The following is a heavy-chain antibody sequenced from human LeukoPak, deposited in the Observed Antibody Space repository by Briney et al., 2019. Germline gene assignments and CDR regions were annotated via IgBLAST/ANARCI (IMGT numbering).Heavy chain of an antibody. J-gene: IGHJ4*02. Sequence: GGSLRLSCAASGFTFSSYSMNWVRQAPGKGLEWVSSISSSSSYIYYADSVKGRFTISRDNAKNSLYLQMNSLRAEDTAVYYCARDLSPYDSSDTTPVDYWGQGTLVTVSS. CDR3: ARDLSPYDSSDTTPVDY. CDR2: ISSSSSYI. CDR1: GFTFSSYS. V-gene: IGHV3-21*01. D-gene: IGHD3-22*01.